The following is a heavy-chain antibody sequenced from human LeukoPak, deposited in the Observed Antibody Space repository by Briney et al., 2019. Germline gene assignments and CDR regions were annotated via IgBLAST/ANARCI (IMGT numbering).Heavy chain of an antibody. CDR1: GYTFAAYA. Sequence: ASVKVSCKASGYTFAAYAVNWVRQAPGQGLEWMGWINTNTGNPTYAQGFTGRFVFSLDTSVSTAYLQISSLKAEDTAVYYCARVSSVTSTDWFDPWGQGTLVTVSS. D-gene: IGHD4-17*01. CDR3: ARVSSVTSTDWFDP. CDR2: INTNTGNP. V-gene: IGHV7-4-1*02. J-gene: IGHJ5*02.